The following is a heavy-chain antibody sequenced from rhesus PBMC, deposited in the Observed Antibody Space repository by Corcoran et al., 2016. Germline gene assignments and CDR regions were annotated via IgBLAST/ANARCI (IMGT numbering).Heavy chain of an antibody. V-gene: IGHV4-80*01. CDR1: GASISSYW. J-gene: IGHJ4*01. CDR3: ARESYDSSYYTVVDY. Sequence: QVQLQESGPGLVKPSETLSLTCAVPGASISSYWWSWIRQSPGKGVEWIGEINGKSDTTFSNPSLTSRVPISKVASKNRFSLKLSSVTAAYTAVYYCARESYDSSYYTVVDYWGQGVLVTVSS. CDR2: INGKSDTT. D-gene: IGHD3-28*01.